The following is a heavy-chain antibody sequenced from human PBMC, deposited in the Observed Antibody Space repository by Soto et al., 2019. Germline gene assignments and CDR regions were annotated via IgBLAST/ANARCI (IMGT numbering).Heavy chain of an antibody. J-gene: IGHJ4*02. CDR2: VNPILSMS. CDR3: ATSYGSGYRAFDF. Sequence: QVQLVQSGAEVKRPGSSVKVSCKASGDTFNFYSINWVRQAPGLGLEWMGRVNPILSMSNYAQRFQGRVTMTADKSTSTAYMERRGLRSEDTAIYYCATSYGSGYRAFDFWGQGALVTVSS. D-gene: IGHD3-10*01. V-gene: IGHV1-69*04. CDR1: GDTFNFYS.